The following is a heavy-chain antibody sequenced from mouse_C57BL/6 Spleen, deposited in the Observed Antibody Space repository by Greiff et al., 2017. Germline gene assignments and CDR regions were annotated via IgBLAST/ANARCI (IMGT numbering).Heavy chain of an antibody. J-gene: IGHJ1*03. CDR1: GYTFTSYW. Sequence: VQLQQSGAELVKPGASVKLSCKASGYTFTSYWMHWVKQRPGQGLEWIGMIHPNSGSTNYNEKFKSKATLTVDKSSSTAYMQLSSLTSEDSAVYYCAQGDYYGSSDWYFDDWGTGTTVTVSS. CDR3: AQGDYYGSSDWYFDD. CDR2: IHPNSGST. D-gene: IGHD1-1*01. V-gene: IGHV1-64*01.